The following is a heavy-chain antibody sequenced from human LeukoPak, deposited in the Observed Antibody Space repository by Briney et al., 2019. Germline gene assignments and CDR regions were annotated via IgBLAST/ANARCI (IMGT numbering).Heavy chain of an antibody. CDR1: GFTFSSYW. J-gene: IGHJ4*02. D-gene: IGHD3-10*01. Sequence: GGSLRLSRAASGFTFSSYWMHWVRQAPGKGLVWVSRINTDGSSTTYADSVKGRFTISRDNAKKTLSLQMNSLRAEDTAVYYCAKSGWALWFGGHIDYWGQGTLVTVSS. V-gene: IGHV3-74*01. CDR3: AKSGWALWFGGHIDY. CDR2: INTDGSST.